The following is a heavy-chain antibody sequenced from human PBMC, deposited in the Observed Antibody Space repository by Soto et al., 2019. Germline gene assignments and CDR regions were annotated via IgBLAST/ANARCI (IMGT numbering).Heavy chain of an antibody. V-gene: IGHV3-23*01. J-gene: IGHJ5*02. D-gene: IGHD3-3*01. CDR3: AKDLRFLEWFDP. Sequence: EVQLLESGGGLVQPGGSLRLSCPASGSTFSSYAMTWVRQAPGKGLEWVSAISGSGGSTYYADSAKARFTISRDNSKNTLYLQMNSLRAEDTAVYYCAKDLRFLEWFDPWGQGTLVTVSS. CDR2: ISGSGGST. CDR1: GSTFSSYA.